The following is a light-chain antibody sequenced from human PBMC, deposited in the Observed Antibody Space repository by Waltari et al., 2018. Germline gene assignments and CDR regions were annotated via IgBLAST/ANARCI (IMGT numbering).Light chain of an antibody. CDR1: QGVSIN. J-gene: IGKJ2*01. CDR2: GAS. Sequence: EIVMTQSPATLSVSPGERATLSCRASQGVSINVAWYQQKPGQAPRLLIYGASTRAPGIPARFSGSGSGTEFTLTISSLQSEDFAVYHCQQYNKWPPYTFGQGTKLEIK. V-gene: IGKV3-15*01. CDR3: QQYNKWPPYT.